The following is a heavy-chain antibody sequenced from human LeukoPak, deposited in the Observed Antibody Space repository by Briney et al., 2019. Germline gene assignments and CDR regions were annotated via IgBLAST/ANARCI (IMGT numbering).Heavy chain of an antibody. CDR1: GGSISSCY. CDR3: ARGGLEWEPRTHFDY. V-gene: IGHV4-59*01. J-gene: IGHJ4*02. Sequence: PSEPLSLTCTVSGGSISSCYWSWIRQPPGKGLEWIGYIYYSGSTNYNPSLRSRVTISVDTSKNQFSLKLSSVTAADTAVYYCARGGLEWEPRTHFDYWGQGTLVTVSS. D-gene: IGHD3-3*01. CDR2: IYYSGST.